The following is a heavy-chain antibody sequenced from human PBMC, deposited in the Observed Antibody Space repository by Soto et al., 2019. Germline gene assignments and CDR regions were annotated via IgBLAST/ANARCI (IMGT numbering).Heavy chain of an antibody. D-gene: IGHD3-22*01. CDR1: GFTFSSYS. J-gene: IGHJ4*02. Sequence: EVQLVESGGGLVKPGGSLRLSCAASGFTFSSYSMNWVRQAPGKGLDWVSSISSSSSYIYYADSVKGRFTISRDNAKNSLYLQMNSLRAEDTAVYYCARDDNYDSSGYLNRNDYWGQGTLVTVSS. CDR2: ISSSSSYI. CDR3: ARDDNYDSSGYLNRNDY. V-gene: IGHV3-21*01.